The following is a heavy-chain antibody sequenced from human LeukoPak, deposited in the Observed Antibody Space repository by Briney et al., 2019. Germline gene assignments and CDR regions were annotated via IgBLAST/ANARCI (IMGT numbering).Heavy chain of an antibody. CDR2: IYSGGST. V-gene: IGHV3-66*02. CDR3: ARIPSSIAARAGYYYYYMDV. D-gene: IGHD6-6*01. Sequence: PSETLSLTCTVSGYSISSGYYWGWIRQPPGREMEWFTVIYSGGSTYYADSVKGRFTISRDNSKNTLYLQMNSLRAEDTAVYYCARIPSSIAARAGYYYYYMDVWGKGTTVTVSS. J-gene: IGHJ6*03. CDR1: GYSISSGYY.